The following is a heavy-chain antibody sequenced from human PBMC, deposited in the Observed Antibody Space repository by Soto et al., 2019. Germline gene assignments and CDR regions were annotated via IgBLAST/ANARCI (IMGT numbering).Heavy chain of an antibody. D-gene: IGHD3-22*01. CDR1: GYTFTGYD. Sequence: ASVKVSCKASGYTFTGYDMHWVRQAPGQGLEWMGWINPNSGGTNYAQKFQGRVTMTRDTSISTAYMELSRLRSDDTAVYYCARASTDSSGAFDIWGQGTTVTVSS. CDR3: ARASTDSSGAFDI. CDR2: INPNSGGT. J-gene: IGHJ3*02. V-gene: IGHV1-2*02.